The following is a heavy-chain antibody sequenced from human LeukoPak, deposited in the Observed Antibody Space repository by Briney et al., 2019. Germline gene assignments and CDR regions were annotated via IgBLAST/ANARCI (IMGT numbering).Heavy chain of an antibody. CDR2: INHSGST. Sequence: PSETLSLTCAVYGGSFSGYYWSWIRQPPGKGLEWIGEINHSGSTNYNPSLRSRVTISVDTSKNQFSLKLSSVTAADTAVYYCAITYYDSSGYYFDYWGQGTLVTVSS. CDR1: GGSFSGYY. D-gene: IGHD3-22*01. V-gene: IGHV4-34*01. CDR3: AITYYDSSGYYFDY. J-gene: IGHJ4*02.